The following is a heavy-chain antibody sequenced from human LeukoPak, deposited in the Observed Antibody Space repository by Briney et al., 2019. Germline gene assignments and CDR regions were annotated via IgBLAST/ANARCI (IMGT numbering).Heavy chain of an antibody. V-gene: IGHV3-53*05. CDR1: GFTVSSNS. D-gene: IGHD3-9*01. CDR3: ARDRGFYDILTGFDY. CDR2: IYSGGST. Sequence: PGGSLRLSCAASGFTVSSNSMSWVRQAPGKGLEWVSVIYSGGSTYYADSVKGRFTISRDNSKNTLYLQLNSLRAEDTAVYYCARDRGFYDILTGFDYWGQGTLVTVSS. J-gene: IGHJ4*02.